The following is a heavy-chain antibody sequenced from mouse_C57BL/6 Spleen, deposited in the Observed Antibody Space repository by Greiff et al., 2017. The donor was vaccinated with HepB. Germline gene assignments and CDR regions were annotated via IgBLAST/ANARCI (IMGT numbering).Heavy chain of an antibody. D-gene: IGHD2-1*01. CDR3: ARTGIYYGNRYYAMDY. V-gene: IGHV1-72*01. CDR1: GYTFTSYW. CDR2: IDPNSGGT. J-gene: IGHJ4*01. Sequence: VQLQQPGAELVKPGASVKLSCKASGYTFTSYWMHWVKQRPGRGPEWIGRIDPNSGGTKYNEKFKSKATLTVDKPSSTAYMQLSSLTSEDSAVYYCARTGIYYGNRYYAMDYWGQGTSVTVSS.